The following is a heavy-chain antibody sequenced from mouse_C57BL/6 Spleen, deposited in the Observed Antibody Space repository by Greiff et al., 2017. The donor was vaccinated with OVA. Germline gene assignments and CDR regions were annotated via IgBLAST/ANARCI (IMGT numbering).Heavy chain of an antibody. CDR2: INPNNGGT. J-gene: IGHJ2*01. CDR3: ATYGSSYVDY. V-gene: IGHV1-26*01. D-gene: IGHD1-1*01. CDR1: GYTFTDYY. Sequence: EVQLQQSGPELVKPGASVKISCKASGYTFTDYYMNWVKQSHGKSLEWIGDINPNNGGTSYNQKFKGKATLTVDQSSSTAYMELRSLTSEDSAVYYCATYGSSYVDYWGQGTTLTVSS.